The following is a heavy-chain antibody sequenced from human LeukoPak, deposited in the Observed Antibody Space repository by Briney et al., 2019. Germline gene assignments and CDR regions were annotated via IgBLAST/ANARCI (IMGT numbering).Heavy chain of an antibody. J-gene: IGHJ4*02. CDR2: INHSGST. D-gene: IGHD6-13*01. CDR1: GGSFSGYY. Sequence: SETLSLTCAVYGGSFSGYYWSWIRQPPGKGLEWIGEINHSGSTNYNPSLKSRVTISVDTSKDQFSLKLSSVTAADTAVYYCARGNSSSWPLDYWGQGTLVTVSS. V-gene: IGHV4-34*01. CDR3: ARGNSSSWPLDY.